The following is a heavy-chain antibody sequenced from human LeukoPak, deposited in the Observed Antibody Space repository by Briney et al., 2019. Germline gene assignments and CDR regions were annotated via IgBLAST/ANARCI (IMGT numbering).Heavy chain of an antibody. J-gene: IGHJ4*02. CDR1: GFTFSSYW. V-gene: IGHV3-7*05. Sequence: TGGSLRLSCAASGFTFSSYWMSWVRQAPGKGLEWVANIKQDGSEKYYVDSVKGRFTISRDNAKNSLYLQMNSLRAEDTAVYYCARPKDTSSWYGLDYWGQGTLVTVSS. CDR2: IKQDGSEK. D-gene: IGHD6-13*01. CDR3: ARPKDTSSWYGLDY.